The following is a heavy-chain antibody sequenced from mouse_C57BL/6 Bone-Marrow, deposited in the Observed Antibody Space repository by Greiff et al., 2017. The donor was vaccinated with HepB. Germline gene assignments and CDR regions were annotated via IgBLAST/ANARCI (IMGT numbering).Heavy chain of an antibody. V-gene: IGHV1-50*01. CDR2: IDPSDSYT. D-gene: IGHD1-1*01. J-gene: IGHJ1*03. Sequence: VQLQQPGAELVKPGASVKLSCKASGYTFTSYWMQWVKQRPGQGLEWIGEIDPSDSYTNYNQKFKGKATLTVDTSSSTAYMQLSSLTSEDSAVYYCARNYGSSVWGTGTTVTVSS. CDR3: ARNYGSSV. CDR1: GYTFTSYW.